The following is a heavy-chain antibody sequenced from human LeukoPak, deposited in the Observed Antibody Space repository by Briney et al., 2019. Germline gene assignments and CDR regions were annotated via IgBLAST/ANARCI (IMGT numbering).Heavy chain of an antibody. CDR3: ARDRGGWLRSEAFDI. CDR1: GFTFSSYE. J-gene: IGHJ3*02. V-gene: IGHV3-48*03. CDR2: ISSSGSTI. D-gene: IGHD5-12*01. Sequence: GGSLRLPCAASGFTFSSYEMNWVRQAPGRGLEWVSYISSSGSTIYYADSVKGRFTISRDNAKNSLYLQMNSLRAEDAAVYYCARDRGGWLRSEAFDIWGQGTMVTVSS.